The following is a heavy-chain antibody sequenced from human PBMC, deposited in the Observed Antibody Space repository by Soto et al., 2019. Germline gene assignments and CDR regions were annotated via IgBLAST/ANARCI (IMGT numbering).Heavy chain of an antibody. CDR3: ARGGTIFGGMDV. V-gene: IGHV4-30-2*01. CDR1: GGPISSGGYS. D-gene: IGHD3-3*01. CDR2: IYHSGST. Sequence: PSETXSLTCAVSGGPISSGGYSWSWIRQPPGKGLEWIGYIYHSGSTYYNPSLKSRVTISVDRSKNQFSLKLSSVTAADTAVYYCARGGTIFGGMDVWGEGTTVTVSS. J-gene: IGHJ6*04.